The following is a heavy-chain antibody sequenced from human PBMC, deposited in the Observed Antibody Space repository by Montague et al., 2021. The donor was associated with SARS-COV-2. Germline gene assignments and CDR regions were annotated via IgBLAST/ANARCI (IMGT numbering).Heavy chain of an antibody. CDR1: GFTVSSNY. J-gene: IGHJ6*02. Sequence: SLRLSCAASGFTVSSNYMSWVRQAPGKGLEWVSVIYSGGSTYYADSVKGRFTISRDNSKNTLYLQMNSLRAEDTAVYYCARDLDYYGMDVWGQGTTVTLSS. CDR2: IYSGGST. CDR3: ARDLDYYGMDV. V-gene: IGHV3-53*01.